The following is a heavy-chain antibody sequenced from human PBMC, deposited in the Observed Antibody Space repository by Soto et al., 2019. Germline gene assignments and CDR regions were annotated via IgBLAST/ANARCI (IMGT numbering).Heavy chain of an antibody. CDR3: ARDYYDSSGYYYGLDY. CDR1: GYTLTSYA. Sequence: ASVKVSCKASGYTLTSYAMQWVRQDPGQRLEWMGWINAGNGNTKYSQKFQGRVTITRDTSASTAYMELSSLRSEDTAVYYCARDYYDSSGYYYGLDYWGQGTLVTVSS. D-gene: IGHD3-22*01. V-gene: IGHV1-3*01. CDR2: INAGNGNT. J-gene: IGHJ4*02.